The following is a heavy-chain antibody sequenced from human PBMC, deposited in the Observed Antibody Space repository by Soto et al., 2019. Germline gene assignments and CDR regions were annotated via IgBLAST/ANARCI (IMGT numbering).Heavy chain of an antibody. J-gene: IGHJ6*02. CDR2: IWYDGSNK. Sequence: HPGGSLRLSCAASGFTFSSYVMHWVRQAPGKGLEWVAVIWYDGSNKYYADSVKGRFTISRDNSKNTLYLQMNSLRAEDTAVYYCARDTAYYDSSGYSGGMDVWGQGTTVTVSS. D-gene: IGHD3-22*01. CDR1: GFTFSSYV. CDR3: ARDTAYYDSSGYSGGMDV. V-gene: IGHV3-33*01.